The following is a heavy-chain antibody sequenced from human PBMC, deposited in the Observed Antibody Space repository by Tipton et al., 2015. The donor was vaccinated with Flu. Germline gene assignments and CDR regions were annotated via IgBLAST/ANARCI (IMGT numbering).Heavy chain of an antibody. CDR2: IYHNGDI. CDR1: GYSISRGYY. D-gene: IGHD2/OR15-2a*01. J-gene: IGHJ4*02. CDR3: ARAEIGDFDY. V-gene: IGHV4-38-2*01. Sequence: TLSLTCAVSGYSISRGYYWGWIRQPPGKGLECIGSIYHNGDIHFNPSLKSRVSISVDTSNNRFSLNLTSVTAADTAVYYCARAEIGDFDYWGQGTLVTVSS.